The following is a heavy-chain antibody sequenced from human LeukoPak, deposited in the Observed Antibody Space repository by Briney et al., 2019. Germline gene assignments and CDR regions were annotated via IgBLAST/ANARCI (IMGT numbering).Heavy chain of an antibody. CDR2: ISWNSGSI. CDR1: GFTFDDYA. V-gene: IGHV3-9*01. Sequence: PGRSLRLSCAASGFTFDDYAMHWVRQAPGKGLEWVSGISWNSGSIGYADSVKGRFTISRDNAKNSLYLQMNSLRAEDTALYYCAKGRAYVVVTPQFDYWGQGTLVTVSS. CDR3: AKGRAYVVVTPQFDY. J-gene: IGHJ4*02. D-gene: IGHD2-21*02.